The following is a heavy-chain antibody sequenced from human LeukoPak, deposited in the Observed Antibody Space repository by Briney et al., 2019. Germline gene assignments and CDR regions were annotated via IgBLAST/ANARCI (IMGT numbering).Heavy chain of an antibody. CDR3: ARVPWIQKGYYMDV. D-gene: IGHD5-18*01. CDR1: GGSFSGYY. V-gene: IGHV4-34*01. Sequence: SETLSHACAVYGGSFSGYYWSWIRQPPGKGLEWIGEINHSGSTNYNPSLKGRVTISVDTSKNQFSLKLSSVTAADTAVYYCARVPWIQKGYYMDVWGKGTTVTVSS. J-gene: IGHJ6*03. CDR2: INHSGST.